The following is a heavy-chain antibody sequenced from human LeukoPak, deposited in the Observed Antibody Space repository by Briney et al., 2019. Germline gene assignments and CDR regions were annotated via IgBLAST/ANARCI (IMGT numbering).Heavy chain of an antibody. Sequence: GGSLRLSCAASGFTLSDAWMSWVRLAPGKGLEWVGRIKSKSDGGTTDYAPPVKGRFTVSRDDSQNTLYLQMNSLKTEDTAVYYCTTDRWDTTRKQFAYWGQGTLVTVSS. CDR1: GFTLSDAW. CDR3: TTDRWDTTRKQFAY. CDR2: IKSKSDGGTT. D-gene: IGHD1-26*01. J-gene: IGHJ4*02. V-gene: IGHV3-15*01.